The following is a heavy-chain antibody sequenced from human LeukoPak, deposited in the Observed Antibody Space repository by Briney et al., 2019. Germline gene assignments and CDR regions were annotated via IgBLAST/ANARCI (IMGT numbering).Heavy chain of an antibody. CDR1: GGTFSSYA. CDR3: AGARTPLRYFDWSPYYYYYYGMDV. CDR2: IIPIFGTA. J-gene: IGHJ6*02. D-gene: IGHD3-9*01. V-gene: IGHV1-69*01. Sequence: GASVKVSCKASGGTFSSYAISWVRQAPGQGLEWMGGIIPIFGTANYAQRFQGRVTITADESTSTAYMELSSLRSEDTAVYYCAGARTPLRYFDWSPYYYYYYGMDVWGQGTTVTVSS.